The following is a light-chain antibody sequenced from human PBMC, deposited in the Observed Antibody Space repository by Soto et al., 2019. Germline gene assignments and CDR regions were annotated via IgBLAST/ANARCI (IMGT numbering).Light chain of an antibody. CDR1: QSVSIRF. V-gene: IGKV3-20*01. CDR2: GAS. Sequence: EIVLTQSPGTRSLSPGDRATLSCRTSQSVSIRFLAWYQQKPGQAPRLLFFGASSRATGIPDKFSGSGSGTDFTLTISRLEPEDFTVHYCQQYFTSPSTFGGGTKVDIK. CDR3: QQYFTSPST. J-gene: IGKJ4*01.